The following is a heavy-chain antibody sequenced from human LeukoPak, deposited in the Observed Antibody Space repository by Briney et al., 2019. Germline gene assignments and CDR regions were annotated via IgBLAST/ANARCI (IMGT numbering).Heavy chain of an antibody. CDR3: AKDLYLTGYSFDY. Sequence: GGSLRLSCAASGFIFSNYGMSWVRQTPGKGLEWVSAIIGSGGSTYHADSVKGRFTISRDNSKNTLYLQMNSLRAEDTAVYYCAKDLYLTGYSFDYWGQGTLVTVSS. CDR1: GFIFSNYG. V-gene: IGHV3-23*01. D-gene: IGHD3-9*01. CDR2: IIGSGGST. J-gene: IGHJ4*02.